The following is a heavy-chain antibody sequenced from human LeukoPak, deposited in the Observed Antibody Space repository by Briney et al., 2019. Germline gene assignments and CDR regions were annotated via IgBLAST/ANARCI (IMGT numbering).Heavy chain of an antibody. CDR1: GGSISSGGYS. J-gene: IGHJ5*02. V-gene: IGHV4-30-2*01. D-gene: IGHD1-26*01. CDR3: AREDPLLNWFDP. Sequence: SQTLSLTCAVSGGSISSGGYSWSWTRQPPGKGLEWIGYIYHSGSTYYNPSLKSRVTISVDRSKNQFSLKLSSVTAADTAVYYCAREDPLLNWFDPWGQGTLVTVSS. CDR2: IYHSGST.